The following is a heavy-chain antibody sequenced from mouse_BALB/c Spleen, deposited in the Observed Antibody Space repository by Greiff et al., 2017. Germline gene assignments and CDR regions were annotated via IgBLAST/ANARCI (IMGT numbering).Heavy chain of an antibody. CDR3: ARSGDYGSSYSYYFDY. CDR1: GYSITSDYA. D-gene: IGHD1-1*01. CDR2: ISYSGST. Sequence: EVKVEESGPGLVKPSQSLSLTCTVTGYSITSDYAWNWIRQFPGNKLEWMGYISYSGSTSYNPSLKSRISITRDTSKNQFFLQLNSVTTEDTATYYCARSGDYGSSYSYYFDYWGQGTTLTVSS. J-gene: IGHJ2*01. V-gene: IGHV3-2*02.